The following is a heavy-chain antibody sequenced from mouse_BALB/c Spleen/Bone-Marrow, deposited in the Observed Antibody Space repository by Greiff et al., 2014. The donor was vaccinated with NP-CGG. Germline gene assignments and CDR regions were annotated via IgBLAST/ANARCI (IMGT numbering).Heavy chain of an antibody. D-gene: IGHD4-1*01. CDR2: IYPDSGNT. CDR3: TRGGAGTFAY. CDR1: GYTFTSYW. Sequence: LQQSGSELVRPGASVILSCKASGYTFTSYWVHWVKQRPGQGLEWIGNIYPDSGNTNYDENFKSKATLTVDTSSSTAYMQLSSLTSEDSAVYYCTRGGAGTFAYWGQGTLVTVSA. J-gene: IGHJ3*01. V-gene: IGHV1S22*01.